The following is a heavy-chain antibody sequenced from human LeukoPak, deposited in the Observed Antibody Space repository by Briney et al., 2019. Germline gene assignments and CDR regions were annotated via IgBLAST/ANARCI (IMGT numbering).Heavy chain of an antibody. V-gene: IGHV4-39*01. D-gene: IGHD6-19*01. J-gene: IGHJ5*02. CDR2: IYYSGST. Sequence: SETLSLTCTVSGGSISSSSYYWGWIRQPPGKGLEWIGSIYYSGSTYYNPSLKSRVTISVDTSKNQFSLKLSSVTAADTAVYYCARRTSIVVVGTSILFDPWGQGTLVTVSS. CDR3: ARRTSIVVVGTSILFDP. CDR1: GGSISSSSYY.